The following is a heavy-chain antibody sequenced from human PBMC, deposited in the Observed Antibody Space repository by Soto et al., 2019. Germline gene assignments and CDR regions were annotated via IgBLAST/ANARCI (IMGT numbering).Heavy chain of an antibody. CDR2: ISYSNSTI. CDR3: ARDTDSSGRSADY. D-gene: IGHD6-19*01. Sequence: EVQLVESGGGLEQPGGSRRLSCSASGFTFSSYSMNWVRQAPGKGLEWVSYISYSNSTIYYADSVKGRFTISRDNAKNSLYLQMNSLRDEDTAVYYCARDTDSSGRSADYWGQGTLVTVSS. CDR1: GFTFSSYS. V-gene: IGHV3-48*02. J-gene: IGHJ4*02.